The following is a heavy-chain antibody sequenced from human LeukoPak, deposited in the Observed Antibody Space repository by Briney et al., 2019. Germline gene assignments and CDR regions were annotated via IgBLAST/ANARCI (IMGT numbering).Heavy chain of an antibody. CDR1: GGTFSSYA. CDR3: ARETGGSYDY. V-gene: IGHV1-18*01. CDR2: ISAYNGKT. J-gene: IGHJ4*02. Sequence: ASVKVSCKASGGTFSSYAISWVRQAPGQGLEWMGWISAYNGKTNYGQKLQGRVTMTTDTSTSTAYMELRSLRSDDTAVYFCARETGGSYDYWAQGTLVTVSS. D-gene: IGHD1-26*01.